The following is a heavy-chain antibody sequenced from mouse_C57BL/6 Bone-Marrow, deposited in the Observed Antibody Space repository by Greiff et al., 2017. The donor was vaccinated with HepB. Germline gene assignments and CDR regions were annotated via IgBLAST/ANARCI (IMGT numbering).Heavy chain of an antibody. V-gene: IGHV5-17*01. J-gene: IGHJ4*01. CDR1: GFTFSDYG. Sequence: EVKLVESGGGLVKPGGSLKLSCAASGFTFSDYGMHWVRQAPEKGLEWVAYISSGSSTIYYADTVKGRFTISRDNAKNTLFLQMTSLRSEDTAMYYCARLAAQATPYYAMDYWGQGTSVTVSS. CDR2: ISSGSSTI. D-gene: IGHD3-2*02. CDR3: ARLAAQATPYYAMDY.